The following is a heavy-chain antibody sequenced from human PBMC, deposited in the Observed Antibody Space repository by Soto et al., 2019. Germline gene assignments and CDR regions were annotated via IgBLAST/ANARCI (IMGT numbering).Heavy chain of an antibody. CDR2: INVGNGNT. V-gene: IGHV1-3*01. D-gene: IGHD1-26*01. Sequence: ASVKLCCEASGYTFTSCAIQWVRQAPGQRLEWMGWINVGNGNTKYSQKFQGRVTITRDTSASTAYMELSSLRSEDTAVYYCARSVGAALSDYWGQGTLVTVSS. CDR1: GYTFTSCA. J-gene: IGHJ4*02. CDR3: ARSVGAALSDY.